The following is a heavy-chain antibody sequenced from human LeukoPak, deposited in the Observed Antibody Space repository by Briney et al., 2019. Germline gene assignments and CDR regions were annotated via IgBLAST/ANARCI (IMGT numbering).Heavy chain of an antibody. Sequence: GASVKVSCKASGYTFTSYGISWVRQAPGQGLEWMGWISAYNGNTNYAQKLQGRVTMTTDTSTSTAYMELRSLRSDDTAVYYCARGSYYDSSGYYVGALFDPWGQGTLVTVSS. CDR3: ARGSYYDSSGYYVGALFDP. CDR2: ISAYNGNT. D-gene: IGHD3-22*01. J-gene: IGHJ5*02. V-gene: IGHV1-18*01. CDR1: GYTFTSYG.